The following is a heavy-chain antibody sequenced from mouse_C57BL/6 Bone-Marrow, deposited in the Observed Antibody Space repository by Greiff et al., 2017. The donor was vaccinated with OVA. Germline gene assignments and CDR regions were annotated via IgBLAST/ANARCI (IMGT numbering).Heavy chain of an antibody. D-gene: IGHD1-1*01. CDR1: GFTFSSYS. CDR3: ASLAAGVARGY. Sequence: EVMLVEPGGGLVKPGGSLKLSCAASGFTFSSYSMSWVRQTPEKRLEWVATISDGGSNTYYPDNIKGRITISRDNANNNLYLQMSHLKSEDTALYYCASLAAGVARGYWGQGTPLTVSS. V-gene: IGHV5-4*03. J-gene: IGHJ2*01. CDR2: ISDGGSNT.